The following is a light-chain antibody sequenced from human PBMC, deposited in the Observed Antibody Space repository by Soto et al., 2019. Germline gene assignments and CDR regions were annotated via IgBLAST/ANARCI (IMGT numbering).Light chain of an antibody. CDR1: RSLLHSNGHNY. J-gene: IGKJ2*01. Sequence: MTQSPLSRPVTLGESASISCRSSRSLLHSNGHNYLDWYLQKPGKAPKLLIYKASSLESGVPSRFSGSGSGTEFTLTISSLQPDDFATYYCQQYNSYSYTFGQGTKLEIK. V-gene: IGKV1-5*03. CDR3: QQYNSYSYT. CDR2: KAS.